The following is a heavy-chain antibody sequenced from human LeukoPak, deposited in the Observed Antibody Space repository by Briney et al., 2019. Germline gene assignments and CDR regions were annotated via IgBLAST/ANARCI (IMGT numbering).Heavy chain of an antibody. Sequence: ASETLSLTCTVSGDSISTYFWSWIRQPPGKGLEWIGYIFYSGSTRYNPSLKSRVTILVDTSKKEFSLKLSSVAAADTAVYYCATLVAPTGTGYFDYWGQGTLVTVSS. CDR3: ATLVAPTGTGYFDY. CDR2: IFYSGST. D-gene: IGHD1-1*01. J-gene: IGHJ4*02. CDR1: GDSISTYF. V-gene: IGHV4-59*01.